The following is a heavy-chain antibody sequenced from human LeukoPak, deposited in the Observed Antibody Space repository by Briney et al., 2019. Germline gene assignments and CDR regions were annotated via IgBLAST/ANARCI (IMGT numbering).Heavy chain of an antibody. CDR3: VRGDKRDY. D-gene: IGHD5-24*01. CDR1: GFTFSNYN. V-gene: IGHV3-21*01. CDR2: ISRSGGST. Sequence: GGSLRLSCVGFGFTFSNYNLNWVRQAPGKGLEWVSSISRSGGSTYYAESVKGRLTISGDNAESSVYLQVNSLRVEDTAVYYCVRGDKRDYWGQGTLVTVSS. J-gene: IGHJ4*02.